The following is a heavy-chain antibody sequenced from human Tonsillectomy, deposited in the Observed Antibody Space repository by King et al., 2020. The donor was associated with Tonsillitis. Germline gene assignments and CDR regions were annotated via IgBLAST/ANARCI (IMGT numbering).Heavy chain of an antibody. J-gene: IGHJ6*02. CDR3: ARRRGVTRAQSDYYYYGMDV. CDR1: GGSFSGYY. Sequence: VQLQQWGAGLLKPSETLSLTCAVYGGSFSGYYWSWIRQPPGKGLEWIGEINHSGSTNYNPSLKSRVTISVDTSKNQFSLKLSSVTAADTAVNYCARRRGVTRAQSDYYYYGMDVGAKGPRSPSP. D-gene: IGHD2-21*02. CDR2: INHSGST. V-gene: IGHV4-34*01.